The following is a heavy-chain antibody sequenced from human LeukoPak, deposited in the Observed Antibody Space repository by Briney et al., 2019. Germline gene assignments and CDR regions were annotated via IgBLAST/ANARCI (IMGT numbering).Heavy chain of an antibody. J-gene: IGHJ4*02. D-gene: IGHD3-16*02. CDR1: GFTFNIYG. CDR2: IRYDGTNK. CDR3: AKAMITFGGIIVQPDY. Sequence: GGSLRLSCAASGFTFNIYGMHWVRQAPGKGLEWVAFIRYDGTNKYYADSVKGRFTISRDNSKNTLYLQMNSLRAEDTAVYYCAKAMITFGGIIVQPDYWGQGTLVTVSS. V-gene: IGHV3-30*02.